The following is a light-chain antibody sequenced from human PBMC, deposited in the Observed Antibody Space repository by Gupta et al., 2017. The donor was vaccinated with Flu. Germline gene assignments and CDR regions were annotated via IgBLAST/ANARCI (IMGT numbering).Light chain of an antibody. CDR2: GKN. J-gene: IGLJ2*01. CDR1: SLRSYY. Sequence: SSALTQDPAVSVALGQTVRITCQGDSLRSYYASWYQQKPGQAPVLVIYGKNNRPSGIPDRFSGSSSGNTASLTITWAQAEDEADYYCNSRDSSGNFVVFGGGTKLTVL. CDR3: NSRDSSGNFVV. V-gene: IGLV3-19*01.